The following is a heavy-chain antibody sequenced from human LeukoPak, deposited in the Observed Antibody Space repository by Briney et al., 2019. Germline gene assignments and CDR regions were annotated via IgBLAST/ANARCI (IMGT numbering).Heavy chain of an antibody. CDR2: IYSDGST. D-gene: IGHD1-26*01. CDR1: GFIVSGDF. CDR3: ARERGRGRDSPWFDY. V-gene: IGHV3-53*01. Sequence: GGSLRLSCAASGFIVSGDFMSWVRQAPGKGLEWVSVIYSDGSTYYADSVEGRFTISRGNSKNTLDLQMTGLRAEDTAVYYCARERGRGRDSPWFDYWGQGTLVTVSS. J-gene: IGHJ4*02.